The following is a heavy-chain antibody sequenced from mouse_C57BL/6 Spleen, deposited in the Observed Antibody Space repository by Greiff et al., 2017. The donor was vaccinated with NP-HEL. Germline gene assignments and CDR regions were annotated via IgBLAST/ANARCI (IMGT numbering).Heavy chain of an antibody. CDR2: ISYDGSN. J-gene: IGHJ4*01. CDR1: GYSITSGYY. V-gene: IGHV3-6*01. Sequence: ESGPGLVKPSQSLSLTCSVTGYSITSGYYWNWIRQFPGNKLEWMGYISYDGSNNYNPSLKNRISITRDTSKNQFFLKLNSVTTEDTATYYCARARTGTDAMDYWGQGTSVTVSS. D-gene: IGHD4-1*01. CDR3: ARARTGTDAMDY.